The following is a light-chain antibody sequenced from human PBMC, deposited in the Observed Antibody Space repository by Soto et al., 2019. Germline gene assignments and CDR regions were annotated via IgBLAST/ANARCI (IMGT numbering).Light chain of an antibody. V-gene: IGKV1-39*01. J-gene: IGKJ3*01. CDR2: AVS. Sequence: IQMTQFPSSLSASVGDRVTITCRAGQTVIRYLNWYQQKPGRAPNLLLYAVSNLQSGVPSRFSGSGSGTEFTLTISDLQPEDFATYYCQQSYSTLFTFGPGTKVEIK. CDR3: QQSYSTLFT. CDR1: QTVIRY.